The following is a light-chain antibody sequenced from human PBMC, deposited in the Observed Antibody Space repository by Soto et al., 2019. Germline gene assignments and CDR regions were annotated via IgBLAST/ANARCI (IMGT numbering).Light chain of an antibody. Sequence: EIVLTQSPATLSLSPWERATLSCMASQSVSSYLAWYQQKPGQAPRLLIYDASTRATGIPARFSGSGSGTDFTLTITSLEPEDFAVYYCQQRSNWPPTFGQGTKVDI. J-gene: IGKJ1*01. CDR1: QSVSSY. V-gene: IGKV3-11*01. CDR2: DAS. CDR3: QQRSNWPPT.